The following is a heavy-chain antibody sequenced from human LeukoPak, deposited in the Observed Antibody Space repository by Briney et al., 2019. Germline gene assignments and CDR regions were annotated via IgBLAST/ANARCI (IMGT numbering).Heavy chain of an antibody. J-gene: IGHJ4*02. D-gene: IGHD5-24*01. CDR2: ISTSGRYI. CDR1: GLTFSGYT. CDR3: ARRIDGYNTNYFDY. Sequence: GSLRLSCAASGLTFSGYTMNWVRQAPGKGLQWVSSISTSGRYIYYADSLKGRFTISRDNGKNSLYLQMNSLSAEDTALYYCARRIDGYNTNYFDYWGQGTLVTVSS. V-gene: IGHV3-21*01.